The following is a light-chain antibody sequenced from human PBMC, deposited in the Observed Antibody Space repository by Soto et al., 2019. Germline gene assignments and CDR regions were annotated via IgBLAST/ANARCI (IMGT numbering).Light chain of an antibody. CDR3: ATWDNLLSAGL. V-gene: IGLV1-51*01. J-gene: IGLJ2*01. Sequence: QSVLTQPPSVSAIPGQKGTISCSGGPSNIGNNFVSWYQRLPGTAPRVIIYDNYERPSGIPDRFSGSKSGTSATLDITGLQTGDEADYYCATWDNLLSAGLFGGGTKLTVL. CDR2: DNY. CDR1: PSNIGNNF.